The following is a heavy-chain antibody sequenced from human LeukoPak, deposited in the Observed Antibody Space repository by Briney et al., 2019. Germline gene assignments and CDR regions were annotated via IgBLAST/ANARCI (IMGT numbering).Heavy chain of an antibody. CDR2: IYSGGST. CDR1: GFTVSSNY. Sequence: GGSLRLSCAASGFTVSSNYMSWVRQAPGKGLEWVPVIYSGGSTYYADSVKGRFTISRDNSKNTLYLQMNSLRAEDTAVYYCTRHQGAGGSGVDYWGQGTLVTVSS. CDR3: TRHQGAGGSGVDY. J-gene: IGHJ4*02. D-gene: IGHD2-15*01. V-gene: IGHV3-53*01.